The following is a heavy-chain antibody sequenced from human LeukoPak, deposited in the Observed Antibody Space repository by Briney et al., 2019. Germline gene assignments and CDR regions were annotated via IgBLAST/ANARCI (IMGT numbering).Heavy chain of an antibody. CDR1: GFTFSSHS. CDR2: ISSSSSYI. J-gene: IGHJ3*02. D-gene: IGHD1-26*01. CDR3: ARDLSARGSYYVGDAFDI. Sequence: GGSLRLSCAASGFTFSSHSMNWVRQAPGQGLEWVSSISSSSSYIYYADSVKGRFTISRDNAKNSLYLQMNSLRAEDTAVCYCARDLSARGSYYVGDAFDIWGQGTMVTVSS. V-gene: IGHV3-21*01.